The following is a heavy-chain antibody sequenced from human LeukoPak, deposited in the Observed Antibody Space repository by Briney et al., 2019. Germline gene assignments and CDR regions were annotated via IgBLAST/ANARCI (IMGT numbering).Heavy chain of an antibody. Sequence: PGGSLRLSCAASGFTFTKYWMTWVRQAPGKGLEWVGNIKQDGSDKNYMDSVKGRFTISRDNSKNTLYLQMNGLRDEDTAMYYCAKDQSVLYDNSGYVGYWGQGTLVTVSS. D-gene: IGHD3-22*01. CDR3: AKDQSVLYDNSGYVGY. CDR2: IKQDGSDK. J-gene: IGHJ4*02. V-gene: IGHV3-7*01. CDR1: GFTFTKYW.